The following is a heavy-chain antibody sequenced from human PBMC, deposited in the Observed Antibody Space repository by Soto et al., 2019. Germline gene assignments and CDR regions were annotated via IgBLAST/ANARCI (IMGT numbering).Heavy chain of an antibody. CDR1: GYTFTSYG. CDR3: ARDQGSYFPTGVYYYYYGMDV. CDR2: ISAYNGNT. Sequence: GASVKVSFKASGYTFTSYGISWVRQAPGQGLEWMGWISAYNGNTNYAQKLQGRVTMTTDTSTSTAYMELRSLRPDDTAVYYCARDQGSYFPTGVYYYYYGMDVWGQGTTVTVSS. J-gene: IGHJ6*02. V-gene: IGHV1-18*01. D-gene: IGHD1-26*01.